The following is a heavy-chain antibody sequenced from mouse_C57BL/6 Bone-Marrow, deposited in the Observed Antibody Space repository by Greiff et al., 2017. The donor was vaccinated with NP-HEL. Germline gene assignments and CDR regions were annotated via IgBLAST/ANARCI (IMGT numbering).Heavy chain of an antibody. CDR3: TTIYYGNYVRFDY. CDR1: GFTFSSYA. V-gene: IGHV5-9-1*02. Sequence: DVMLVESGEGLVKPGGSLKLSCAASGFTFSSYAMSWVRQTPEKRLEWVAYISSGGDYIYYADTVKGRFPISRDNARNTLYLQMSSLKSEDTAMYYCTTIYYGNYVRFDYWGQGTTLTVSS. CDR2: ISSGGDYI. J-gene: IGHJ2*01. D-gene: IGHD2-1*01.